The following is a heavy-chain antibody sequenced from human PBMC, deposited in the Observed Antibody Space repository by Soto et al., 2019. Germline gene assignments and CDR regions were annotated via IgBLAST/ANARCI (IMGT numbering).Heavy chain of an antibody. CDR1: GFTFSDYY. V-gene: IGHV3-11*01. J-gene: IGHJ6*02. CDR3: ATERVDTPMVTYHYYYGMDV. Sequence: QVQLVESGGGLVRPGGSLRLCCVASGFTFSDYYMSWIRQAPGKGLEWVSYISSSGSTIYYADSVKGRFTISRDNAKNSLYLQMNSLRAEDTAVYSCATERVDTPMVTYHYYYGMDVWGQGTAVTVSS. CDR2: ISSSGSTI. D-gene: IGHD5-18*01.